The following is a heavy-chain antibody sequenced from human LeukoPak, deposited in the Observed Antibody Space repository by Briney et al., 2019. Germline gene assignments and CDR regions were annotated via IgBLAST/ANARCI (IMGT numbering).Heavy chain of an antibody. CDR2: IYYSGST. CDR3: ARFREHLRRMRGHVEYYFDY. CDR1: GGSISSSSYY. D-gene: IGHD1-1*01. J-gene: IGHJ4*02. Sequence: SETLSLTCTVSGGSISSSSYYWGWMRQPPGKGREWIGSIYYSGSTFYTPSLKSRVTISVDTSKNQFSLKLSSVTAADTAVYYCARFREHLRRMRGHVEYYFDYWGQGTLVTVSS. V-gene: IGHV4-39*01.